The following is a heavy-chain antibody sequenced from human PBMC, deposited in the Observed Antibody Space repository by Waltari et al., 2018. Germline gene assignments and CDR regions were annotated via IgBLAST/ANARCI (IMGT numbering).Heavy chain of an antibody. CDR1: GGSFSGYY. V-gene: IGHV4-34*01. CDR3: ARARSEGSGSYYHY. Sequence: QVQLQQWGAGLLKPSETLSLTCAVYGGSFSGYYWSWIRQPPGKGLEWIGEINHSGSTNYNPSLKSRVTISVDTSKNQFSLKLSSVTAAETAVYYCARARSEGSGSYYHYWGQGTLVTVSS. J-gene: IGHJ4*02. CDR2: INHSGST. D-gene: IGHD3-10*01.